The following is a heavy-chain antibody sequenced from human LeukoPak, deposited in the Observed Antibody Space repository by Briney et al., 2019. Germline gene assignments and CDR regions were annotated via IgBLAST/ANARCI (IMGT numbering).Heavy chain of an antibody. CDR3: ARGQDYYDSSGPYYFDY. J-gene: IGHJ4*02. CDR2: IYYSGST. Sequence: PSETLSLTCTVSGGSMSSYYWSWIRQPPGKGLEWIGYIYYSGSTNYNPSLKSRVTISVDTSKNQFSLKLSSVTAADTAVYYCARGQDYYDSSGPYYFDYWGQGTLVTVSS. D-gene: IGHD3-22*01. CDR1: GGSMSSYY. V-gene: IGHV4-59*01.